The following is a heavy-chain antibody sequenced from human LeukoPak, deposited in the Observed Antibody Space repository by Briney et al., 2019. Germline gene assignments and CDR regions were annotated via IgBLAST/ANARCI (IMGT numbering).Heavy chain of an antibody. Sequence: GGSLRLSCAASGFTFSSYWMHWIRHAPGKGLVWVSRINSEGSSTSYADSVKGRFTISRDNAKNTLYLQMNSLRAEDTAVYYCARDPSLYDSSGYFDYWGQGTLVTVSS. CDR1: GFTFSSYW. CDR2: INSEGSST. CDR3: ARDPSLYDSSGYFDY. V-gene: IGHV3-74*01. J-gene: IGHJ4*02. D-gene: IGHD3-22*01.